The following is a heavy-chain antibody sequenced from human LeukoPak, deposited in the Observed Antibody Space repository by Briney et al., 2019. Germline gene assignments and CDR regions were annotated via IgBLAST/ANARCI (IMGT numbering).Heavy chain of an antibody. Sequence: SETLSLTCTVSGGSISSGDYYWSWIRQPPGKGLEWIGYIHYSGRAYYNASLKSRLTISVETSKNQFSLKLSSVSATDTAVHYCARVSGSFGGGFDPWGQGTLVAVSS. CDR1: GGSISSGDYY. D-gene: IGHD1-26*01. CDR3: ARVSGSFGGGFDP. CDR2: IHYSGRA. V-gene: IGHV4-30-4*01. J-gene: IGHJ5*02.